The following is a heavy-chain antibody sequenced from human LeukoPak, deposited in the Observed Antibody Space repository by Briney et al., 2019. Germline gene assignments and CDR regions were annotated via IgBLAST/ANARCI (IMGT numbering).Heavy chain of an antibody. J-gene: IGHJ4*02. Sequence: GGSLRLSCAASGFTFSSYAMHWVRQAPGKGLEWVAVISYDGSNKYYADSVKGRFTISRDNSKNTLYLQMNSLRAEDTAVYYCARDVVPAAMVGYFDYWGQGTLVTVSS. CDR2: ISYDGSNK. D-gene: IGHD2-2*01. CDR3: ARDVVPAAMVGYFDY. V-gene: IGHV3-30-3*01. CDR1: GFTFSSYA.